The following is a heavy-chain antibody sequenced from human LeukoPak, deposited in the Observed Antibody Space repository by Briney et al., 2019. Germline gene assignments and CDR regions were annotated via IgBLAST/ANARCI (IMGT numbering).Heavy chain of an antibody. Sequence: SETLPLTCAVYGGSFSNYYWSWIRQPPGKGLEWIGEINDSGRTNYNPSLMSRVTVSVDTSKNQFSLRLTSVTATDTAVYYCARRWNYGRNYYIDVWGNGATVSVSS. J-gene: IGHJ6*03. CDR1: GGSFSNYY. CDR2: INDSGRT. D-gene: IGHD1-7*01. CDR3: ARRWNYGRNYYIDV. V-gene: IGHV4-34*01.